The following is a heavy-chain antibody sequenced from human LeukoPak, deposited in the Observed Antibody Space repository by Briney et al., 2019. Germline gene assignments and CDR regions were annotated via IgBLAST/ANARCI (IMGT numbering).Heavy chain of an antibody. J-gene: IGHJ4*02. CDR3: AKGNYYDSSPMGV. CDR1: GFTFDDYA. Sequence: PGRSLRLSCAASGFTFDDYAMHWVRQAPGKGLEWVSGISWNSGSIGYADSVEGRFTISRDNAKNSLYLQMNSLRAEDTALYYCAKGNYYDSSPMGVWGQGTLVTVS. CDR2: ISWNSGSI. D-gene: IGHD3-22*01. V-gene: IGHV3-9*01.